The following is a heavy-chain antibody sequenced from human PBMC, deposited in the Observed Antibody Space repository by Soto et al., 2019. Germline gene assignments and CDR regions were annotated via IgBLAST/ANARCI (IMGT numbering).Heavy chain of an antibody. D-gene: IGHD4-4*01. CDR2: ISWNSGSI. CDR3: AYYLYSNYGDAFAC. CDR1: GAPSEDYA. Sequence: GGTLRVPWAASGAPSEDYATHGVRQAPGKGLEWVSGISWNSGSIGYADSVKGRFTISRDNAKNSLYLQMNSLRAEDTALYYWAYYLYSNYGDAFACWGQGTMVTVSS. V-gene: IGHV3-9*02. J-gene: IGHJ3*01.